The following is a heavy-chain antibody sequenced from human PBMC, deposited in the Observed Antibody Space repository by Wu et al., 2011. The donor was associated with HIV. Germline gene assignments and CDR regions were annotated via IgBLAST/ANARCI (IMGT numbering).Heavy chain of an antibody. D-gene: IGHD3-16*01. Sequence: QVQLVQSGAEVKKPGSSVKVSCKASGGTFSSYGISWVRQAPGQGLEWMGWISAYNGDTEYVQKYQGRVTMTTDTSTSTAYMELRSLRSDDTAVYYCASGGRGSYAYFNNYMDVWGKGTTVTVSS. J-gene: IGHJ6*03. V-gene: IGHV1-18*01. CDR2: ISAYNGDT. CDR1: GGTFSSYG. CDR3: ASGGRGSYAYFNNYMDV.